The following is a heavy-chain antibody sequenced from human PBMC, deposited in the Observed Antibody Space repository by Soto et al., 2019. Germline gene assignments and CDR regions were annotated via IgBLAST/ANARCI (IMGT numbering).Heavy chain of an antibody. D-gene: IGHD2-2*01. CDR3: ARFFALPGYCSSTSCPIHSFDY. V-gene: IGHV4-34*01. J-gene: IGHJ4*02. CDR1: GGSFSGYY. Sequence: QVQLQQWGAGLLKPSETLSLTCAVYGGSFSGYYWSWIRQPPGKGLEWIGEINHSGSTNYNPSLKSRVTISVDTSKNQFSLKLSSVTAADTAVYYCARFFALPGYCSSTSCPIHSFDYWGQGTLVTVSS. CDR2: INHSGST.